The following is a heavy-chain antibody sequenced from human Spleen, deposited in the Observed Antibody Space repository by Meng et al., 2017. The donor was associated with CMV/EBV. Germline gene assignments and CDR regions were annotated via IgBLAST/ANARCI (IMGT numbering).Heavy chain of an antibody. D-gene: IGHD3-10*01. J-gene: IGHJ1*01. Sequence: SETLSLTCAVYGGSFSGYYWSWIRQPPGKGLEWIGEINHSGSTNYNPSLKSRVTISVDTSKNQFSLKLSSVTAADTAVYYCARAYGSGKGKYFQHWGQGTLVTVSS. V-gene: IGHV4-34*01. CDR1: GGSFSGYY. CDR2: INHSGST. CDR3: ARAYGSGKGKYFQH.